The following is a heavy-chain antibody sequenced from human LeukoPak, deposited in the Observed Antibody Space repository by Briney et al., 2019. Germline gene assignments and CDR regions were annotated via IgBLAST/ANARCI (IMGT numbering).Heavy chain of an antibody. CDR3: ARVSILIVPYYAFDI. CDR2: IRYDGSNK. V-gene: IGHV3-30*02. J-gene: IGHJ3*02. Sequence: GGSLRLSCEASGFTFSRYGMSWVRQAPGKGLEWVAFIRYDGSNKYYADSVKGRFTISRDNSKNTLYLQMNSLRAEDTAVYYCARVSILIVPYYAFDIWGQGTMVTVSS. D-gene: IGHD2/OR15-2a*01. CDR1: GFTFSRYG.